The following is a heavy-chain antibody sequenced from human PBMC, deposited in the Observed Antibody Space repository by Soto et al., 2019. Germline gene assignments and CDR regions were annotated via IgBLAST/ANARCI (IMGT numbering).Heavy chain of an antibody. D-gene: IGHD4-4*01. V-gene: IGHV3-7*05. CDR3: AREPNDYSVPFDY. J-gene: IGHJ4*02. CDR1: GFTFSSYC. CDR2: IKQDGSEK. Sequence: PGGSLRLSCAASGFTFSSYCMSWVRQAPGKGLEWVANIKQDGSEKYYVDSVKGRFTISRDNAKNSLYLQMNSLRAEDTAVYYCAREPNDYSVPFDYWGQGTLVTVSS.